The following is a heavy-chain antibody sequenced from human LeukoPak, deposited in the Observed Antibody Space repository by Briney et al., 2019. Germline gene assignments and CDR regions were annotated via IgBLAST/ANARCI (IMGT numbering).Heavy chain of an antibody. V-gene: IGHV1-69*04. D-gene: IGHD4-23*01. CDR1: GYTFTGYY. CDR3: ARDDFSGNHYYYYGMDV. CDR2: IIPILGIA. Sequence: EASVKVSCKASGYTFTGYYMHWVRQAPGQGLEWMGRIIPILGIANYAQKFQGRVTITADKSTSTAYMELSSLRSEDTAVYYCARDDFSGNHYYYYGMDVWGQGTTVTVSS. J-gene: IGHJ6*02.